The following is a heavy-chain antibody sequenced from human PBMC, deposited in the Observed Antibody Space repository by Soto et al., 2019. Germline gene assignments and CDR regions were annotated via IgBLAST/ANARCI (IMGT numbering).Heavy chain of an antibody. J-gene: IGHJ6*02. D-gene: IGHD3-3*01. V-gene: IGHV3-49*03. CDR2: IRSKAYGGTT. CDR1: GFTFGDYA. Sequence: GGSLRLSCTAPGFTFGDYAMSWFRQAPGKGLEWVGFIRSKAYGGTTEYAASVKGRFTISRDDSKSIAHLQMNSLKTEDTAVYYCTRDDFWSGYSSSYYYYYGMDVWGQGTTVTVSS. CDR3: TRDDFWSGYSSSYYYYYGMDV.